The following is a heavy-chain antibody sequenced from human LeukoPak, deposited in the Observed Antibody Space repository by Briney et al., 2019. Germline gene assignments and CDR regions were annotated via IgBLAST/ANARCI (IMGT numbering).Heavy chain of an antibody. J-gene: IGHJ6*02. D-gene: IGHD2-21*02. CDR3: ARGGVVVTATHYYYYYGMDV. Sequence: GGSLRLSCAASGFTFSSYWMSWVRQAPGKGLGWVANIKQDGSEKYYVDSVKGRFTISRDNAKNSLYLQMNSLRAEDTAVYYCARGGVVVTATHYYYYYGMDVWGQGTTVTVSS. CDR2: IKQDGSEK. CDR1: GFTFSSYW. V-gene: IGHV3-7*01.